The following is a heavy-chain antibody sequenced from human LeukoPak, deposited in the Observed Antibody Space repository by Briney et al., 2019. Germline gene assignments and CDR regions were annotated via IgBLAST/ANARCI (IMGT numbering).Heavy chain of an antibody. CDR3: AADGSPTVYNWNYGGFGQFDP. D-gene: IGHD1-7*01. Sequence: GASVKVSCKASGYIFTDYYMHWVRQAPGQELGWMGRINPNSGGTNYAQKIQERVTITRDMSTSTAYMELSSLRSEDTAVYYCAADGSPTVYNWNYGGFGQFDPWGQGTLVTVSS. CDR1: GYIFTDYY. CDR2: INPNSGGT. V-gene: IGHV1/OR15-1*04. J-gene: IGHJ5*02.